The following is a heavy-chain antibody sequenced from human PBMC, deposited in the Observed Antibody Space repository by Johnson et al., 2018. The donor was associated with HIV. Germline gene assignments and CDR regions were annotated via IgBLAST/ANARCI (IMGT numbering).Heavy chain of an antibody. CDR1: GFTFSIYD. CDR2: IGTAGDT. Sequence: VQLVESGGDWVQPGGSLRLSCAASGFTFSIYDMHWVRQPTGQGLEWVSAIGTAGDTYYAASVRGRFTISRENAKNSLDLQMNSLRAGDTAVYYCARSGRGTLTTVPDAFDIWGQGTMVTVSS. CDR3: ARSGRGTLTTVPDAFDI. V-gene: IGHV3-13*01. J-gene: IGHJ3*02. D-gene: IGHD4-17*01.